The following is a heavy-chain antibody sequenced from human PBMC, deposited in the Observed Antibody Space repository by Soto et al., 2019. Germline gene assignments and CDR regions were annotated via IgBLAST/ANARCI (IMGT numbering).Heavy chain of an antibody. D-gene: IGHD3-3*01. V-gene: IGHV3-33*01. CDR3: ARDRVGYYFSGMDV. Sequence: GGSLRLSCAASGFTFSSYGMHWVRQAPGKGLEWVAVIWYDGSNKYYADSVKGRFTISRDNSKNTLYLQMNSLRAEDTAVYYCARDRVGYYFSGMDVWGQGTTVTVSS. J-gene: IGHJ6*02. CDR1: GFTFSSYG. CDR2: IWYDGSNK.